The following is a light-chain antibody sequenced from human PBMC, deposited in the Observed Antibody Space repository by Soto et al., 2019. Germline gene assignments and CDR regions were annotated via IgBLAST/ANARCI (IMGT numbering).Light chain of an antibody. V-gene: IGKV3-15*01. CDR1: QSVSSN. J-gene: IGKJ3*01. Sequence: EIVMTQSPATLSVSPGERATLSCRASQSVSSNLAWYQQKPGQAPRLLIYRASTRATGIPARFSGSGSGTEFTLTISSLQSEDFAVYYCHQYNNWPSFTLGPGTKVDIK. CDR3: HQYNNWPSFT. CDR2: RAS.